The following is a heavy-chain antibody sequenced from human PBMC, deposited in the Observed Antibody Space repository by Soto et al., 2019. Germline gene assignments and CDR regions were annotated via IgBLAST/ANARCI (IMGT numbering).Heavy chain of an antibody. CDR2: INHSGST. CDR3: ARGHYDFWSGYRTSFYYYGMDV. J-gene: IGHJ6*02. CDR1: GGSFSGYY. V-gene: IGHV4-34*01. Sequence: SETLSLTCAVYGGSFSGYYSSWIRQPPGEGLEWIGEINHSGSTNYNPSLKSRVTISVDTSKNQFSLKLSSVTAADTAVYYCARGHYDFWSGYRTSFYYYGMDVWGQGTTVTVSS. D-gene: IGHD3-3*01.